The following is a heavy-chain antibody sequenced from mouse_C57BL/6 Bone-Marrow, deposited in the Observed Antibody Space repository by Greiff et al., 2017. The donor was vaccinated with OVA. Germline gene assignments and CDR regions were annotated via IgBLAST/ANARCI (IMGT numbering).Heavy chain of an antibody. CDR1: GYTFTSYD. V-gene: IGHV1-85*01. J-gene: IGHJ3*01. CDR2: IYPRDGST. Sequence: VQLKESGPELVKPGASVKLSCKASGYTFTSYDINWVKQRPGQGLEWIGWIYPRDGSTKYNEKFKGKATLTVDTSSSTAYMELHSLTSEDSAVYFCARGDDLAWFAYWGQGTLVTVSA. CDR3: ARGDDLAWFAY.